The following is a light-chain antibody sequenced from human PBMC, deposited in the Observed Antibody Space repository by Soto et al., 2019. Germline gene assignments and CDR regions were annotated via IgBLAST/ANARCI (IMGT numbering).Light chain of an antibody. Sequence: DIQMTQSPSTLSASVGDRVTITCRASQSVNSWVAWYQQKPGRAPKVLIHKASSLESGVPSRFSGSGSATEFTLTISSLQPDDFATYYCQHYNSYSEAFGQGTKVDIK. CDR2: KAS. CDR3: QHYNSYSEA. J-gene: IGKJ1*01. CDR1: QSVNSW. V-gene: IGKV1-5*03.